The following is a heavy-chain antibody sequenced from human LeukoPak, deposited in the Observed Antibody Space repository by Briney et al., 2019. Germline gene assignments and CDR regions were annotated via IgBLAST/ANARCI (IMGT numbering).Heavy chain of an antibody. Sequence: GGSLRLSCAASGFTVSSNYMTWVRQAPGKGPEWVSAIGGRGGSTYYADSLGGRFIISRDNSKDMVYLQMNSPKVEDTATYYCGKEGGAWGQGTKVTVSS. V-gene: IGHV3-23*01. CDR3: GKEGGA. D-gene: IGHD3-16*01. CDR2: IGGRGGST. CDR1: GFTVSSNY. J-gene: IGHJ5*02.